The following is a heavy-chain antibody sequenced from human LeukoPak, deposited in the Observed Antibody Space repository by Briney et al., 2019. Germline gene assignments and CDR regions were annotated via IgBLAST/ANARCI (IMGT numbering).Heavy chain of an antibody. J-gene: IGHJ4*02. V-gene: IGHV4-30-2*01. CDR2: IYHSGST. CDR1: GGSISSGGYY. D-gene: IGHD1-26*01. CDR3: ARVKVGATEPFDY. Sequence: KPSQTLSLTCTVSGGSISSGGYYWSWIRQPPGKGLEWIGYIYHSGSTYYNPSLKSRVTISVDRSKNQFSLKLSSVTAADTAVYYCARVKVGATEPFDYWGQGTLVTVSS.